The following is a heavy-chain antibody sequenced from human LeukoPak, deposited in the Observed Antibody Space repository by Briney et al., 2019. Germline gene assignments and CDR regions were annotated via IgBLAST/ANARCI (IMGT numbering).Heavy chain of an antibody. CDR2: ISYDGSNK. D-gene: IGHD6-13*01. V-gene: IGHV3-30*04. J-gene: IGHJ4*02. Sequence: GRSLRLSCAASGFTFSSYAMHWVRQAPGKGLEWVAVISYDGSNKYYADSVKGRFTISRDNSKNTLYLQMNSLRAEDTAVYYCAKDRVAAAGMGILDYWGQGTLVTVSS. CDR3: AKDRVAAAGMGILDY. CDR1: GFTFSSYA.